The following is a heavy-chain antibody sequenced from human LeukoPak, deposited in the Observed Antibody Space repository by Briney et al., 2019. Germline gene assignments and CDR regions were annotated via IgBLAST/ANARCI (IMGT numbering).Heavy chain of an antibody. Sequence: SETLSLTCTVSGGSISSSSYYWGWIRQPPGKGLEWIGSIYYSGSTYYNPSLKSRVTISVDTSKNQFSLKLSSVTAADTAVYYCARLGVYLPYYYDSSGPESWGQGTLVTVSS. J-gene: IGHJ5*02. V-gene: IGHV4-39*01. D-gene: IGHD3-22*01. CDR1: GGSISSSSYY. CDR2: IYYSGST. CDR3: ARLGVYLPYYYDSSGPES.